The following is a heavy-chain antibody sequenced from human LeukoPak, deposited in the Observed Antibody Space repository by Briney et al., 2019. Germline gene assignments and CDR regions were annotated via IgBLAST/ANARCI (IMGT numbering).Heavy chain of an antibody. Sequence: PGGSLRLSCAASGFTFSSYAMSWVRQAPGKGLEWVSAISGSGGSTYYADSVKGRFTISRDNSKNTLYLQMNSLRADDTAVYYCASPKAVAAAGTLPRFDYWGQGTLVTVSS. CDR2: ISGSGGST. J-gene: IGHJ4*02. V-gene: IGHV3-23*01. CDR1: GFTFSSYA. D-gene: IGHD6-13*01. CDR3: ASPKAVAAAGTLPRFDY.